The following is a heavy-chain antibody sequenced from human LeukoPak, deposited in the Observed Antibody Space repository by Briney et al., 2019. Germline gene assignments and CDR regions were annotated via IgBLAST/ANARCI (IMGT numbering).Heavy chain of an antibody. V-gene: IGHV4-59*08. CDR3: ARHVKGWLLLKEGLGAFDI. J-gene: IGHJ3*02. CDR1: GGSISSYY. CDR2: IYYSGGT. D-gene: IGHD3-22*01. Sequence: SETLSLTCTVSGGSISSYYWSWIRQPPGKGLGWIAYIYYSGGTNYNPSLKSRATISVDTSKNQFSLKLSSVTAADTAVYYCARHVKGWLLLKEGLGAFDIWGQGTMVTVSS.